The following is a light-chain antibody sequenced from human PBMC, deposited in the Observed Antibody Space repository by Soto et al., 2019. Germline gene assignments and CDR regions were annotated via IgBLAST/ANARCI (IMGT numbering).Light chain of an antibody. CDR2: GAS. Sequence: EIGMTQSPATLSVSPGERATLSCRASQSVSSNLAWYQQKPGQAPRLLIYGASTRATGIPARFSGSGSGTEFTITISSLQSEDFAVYYCQQYNNWSWTFGQGTKVEIK. J-gene: IGKJ1*01. V-gene: IGKV3-15*01. CDR1: QSVSSN. CDR3: QQYNNWSWT.